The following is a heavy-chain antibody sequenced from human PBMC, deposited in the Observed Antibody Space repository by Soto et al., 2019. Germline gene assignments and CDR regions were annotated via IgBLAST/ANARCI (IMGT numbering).Heavy chain of an antibody. CDR1: GFTFSDYG. CDR3: AKERTSSTYDGMDV. J-gene: IGHJ6*02. Sequence: EVQLLESGGGLIQPGGSLRLSCAGSGFTFSDYGMNWVRQAPGKGLEWVSGLTWGGSAYYAGSVRGRVISSRNNSKRILYVQMNSLRVEDTAVYYCAKERTSSTYDGMDVWGQGTPVTVSS. V-gene: IGHV3-23*01. D-gene: IGHD6-6*01. CDR2: LTWGGSA.